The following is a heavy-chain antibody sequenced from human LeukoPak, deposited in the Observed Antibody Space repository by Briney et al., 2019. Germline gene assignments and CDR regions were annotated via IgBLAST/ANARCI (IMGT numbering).Heavy chain of an antibody. J-gene: IGHJ5*02. Sequence: PGGSLRLSCAASGFSVSNSYMSWVRQAPGKGLEWVSVIYADGWTSYADSVKGRFTISRDNSKNTLNLQMDSLRAEDTAVYYCARQVRGDGRGGFDPWGQGTLVTVSS. CDR2: IYADGWT. CDR3: ARQVRGDGRGGFDP. CDR1: GFSVSNSY. D-gene: IGHD2-21*02. V-gene: IGHV3-53*01.